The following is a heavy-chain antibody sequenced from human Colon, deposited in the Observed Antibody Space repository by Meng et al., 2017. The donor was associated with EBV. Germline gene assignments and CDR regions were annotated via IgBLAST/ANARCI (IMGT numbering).Heavy chain of an antibody. J-gene: IGHJ4*02. CDR3: AKVRAISSYSSSYYDY. Sequence: AEVKKPGASVKVSCKASGYTFTGYYLHWVRQAPGQGLEWMEWINPNSGGTNYAQKFQGRVTMTRDTSISTVYMGLSRLRSDDTDIYSCAKVRAISSYSSSYYDYWGQGTLVTVSS. CDR2: INPNSGGT. CDR1: GYTFTGYY. D-gene: IGHD3-22*01. V-gene: IGHV1-2*02.